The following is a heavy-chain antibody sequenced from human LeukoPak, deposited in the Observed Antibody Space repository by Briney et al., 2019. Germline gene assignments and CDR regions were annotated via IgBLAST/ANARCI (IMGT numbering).Heavy chain of an antibody. CDR3: ARDSTAYYYYYGMDV. J-gene: IGHJ6*02. Sequence: GGSLRLSCAASGFTFSSYWMNWARQAPGKGLEWVSYISSSSSAIYYADSVKGRFTISRDNSKNTLYLQMNSLRAEDTAVYYCARDSTAYYYYYGMDVWGQGTTVIVSS. CDR1: GFTFSSYW. D-gene: IGHD2-8*02. CDR2: ISSSSSAI. V-gene: IGHV3-48*01.